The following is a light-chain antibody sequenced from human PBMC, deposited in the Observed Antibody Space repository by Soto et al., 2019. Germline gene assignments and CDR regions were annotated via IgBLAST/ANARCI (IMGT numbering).Light chain of an antibody. CDR2: GAS. V-gene: IGKV3-20*01. CDR1: QSVSSSY. Sequence: EIVLTQSPGTLSLSPGERATLSCRASQSVSSSYLAWYQQKPGQAPRLLVFGASSRATGIPDRFSGSGSGTDFNLTITRLEPEDFAEYYCQQYGNSPRTFGQGTKVEIK. CDR3: QQYGNSPRT. J-gene: IGKJ1*01.